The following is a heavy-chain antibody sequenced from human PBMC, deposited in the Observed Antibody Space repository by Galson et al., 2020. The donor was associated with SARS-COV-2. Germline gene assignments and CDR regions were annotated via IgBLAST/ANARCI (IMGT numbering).Heavy chain of an antibody. CDR2: TYYNEKT. J-gene: IGHJ4*02. D-gene: IGHD1-1*01. CDR1: GDSVSSSTNY. V-gene: IGHV4-39*07. Sequence: SETLSLTCTVSGDSVSSSTNYWGWIRQPPGKGLEWIGSTYYNEKTYYNPSLKSRIIILVDTSKNQFSLRLNSVTAADTAVYYCWTGRWLHHLDLDSWGQGTLVTVSS. CDR3: WTGRWLHHLDLDS.